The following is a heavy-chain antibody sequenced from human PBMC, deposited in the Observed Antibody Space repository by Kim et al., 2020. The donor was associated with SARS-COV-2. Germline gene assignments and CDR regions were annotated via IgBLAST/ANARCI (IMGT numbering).Heavy chain of an antibody. CDR3: ARASSSSAGYYYYGMDV. V-gene: IGHV1-46*01. Sequence: CQGRVTLTRDTSTSTVYMELSSLRSEDTAVYYCARASSSSAGYYYYGMDVWGQGTTVTVSS. D-gene: IGHD6-6*01. J-gene: IGHJ6*02.